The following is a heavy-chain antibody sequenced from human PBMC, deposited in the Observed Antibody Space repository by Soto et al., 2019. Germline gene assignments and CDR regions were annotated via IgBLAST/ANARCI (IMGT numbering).Heavy chain of an antibody. CDR1: GYTFTSYD. D-gene: IGHD6-19*01. Sequence: QVQLVQSGAEVKKPGASVKVSCKASGYTFTSYDINWVRQATGQGLEWMGWMNPNSGNTGYAQKFQGRVTMTRNTLIXTXAMEQSSLRSEDTAVYYCARIASGWDWVRYYYGMAVWGQGTTVTVSS. V-gene: IGHV1-8*01. CDR2: MNPNSGNT. J-gene: IGHJ6*02. CDR3: ARIASGWDWVRYYYGMAV.